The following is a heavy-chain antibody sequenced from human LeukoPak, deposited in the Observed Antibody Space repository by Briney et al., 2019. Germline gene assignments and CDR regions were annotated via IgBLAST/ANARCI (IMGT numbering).Heavy chain of an antibody. CDR2: INHSGST. CDR1: GGSFSGYY. J-gene: IGHJ4*02. Sequence: PSETLSLTCAVYGGSFSGYYWSWIRQPPGKGLEWIGEINHSGSTNYNPSLKSRVTISVDTSKNQFSRKLSSVTAADTAVYYCASGRSSWYNDYFDYWGQGTLVTVSS. D-gene: IGHD6-13*01. CDR3: ASGRSSWYNDYFDY. V-gene: IGHV4-34*01.